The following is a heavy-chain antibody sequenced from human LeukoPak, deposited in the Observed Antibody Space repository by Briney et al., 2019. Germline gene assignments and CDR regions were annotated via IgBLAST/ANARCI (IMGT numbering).Heavy chain of an antibody. J-gene: IGHJ3*02. D-gene: IGHD3-3*01. CDR3: ATDYPSGYAFDI. V-gene: IGHV1-24*01. CDR1: GYTLTELS. Sequence: ASVKVSCXVSGYTLTELSMHWVRQAPGKGLVWMGGFDPEDGETIYAQKFQGRVTMTEDTSTDTAYMELSSLRSEDTAVYYCATDYPSGYAFDIWGQGTMVTVSS. CDR2: FDPEDGET.